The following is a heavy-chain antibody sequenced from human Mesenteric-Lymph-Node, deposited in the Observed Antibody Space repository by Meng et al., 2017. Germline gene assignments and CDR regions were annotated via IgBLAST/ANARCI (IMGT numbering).Heavy chain of an antibody. J-gene: IGHJ4*02. Sequence: QVQLQQWGAGLLKPSETLSLTCAVYGGSFSGYYWSWIRQPPGKGLEWIGEIYHSGSTDYNPSLKSRVTISVDKSKNQFSLKLSSVTAADTAVYYCARVLVHYFDYWGQGTLVTVSS. CDR3: ARVLVHYFDY. CDR1: GGSFSGYY. CDR2: IYHSGST. D-gene: IGHD3-16*02. V-gene: IGHV4-34*01.